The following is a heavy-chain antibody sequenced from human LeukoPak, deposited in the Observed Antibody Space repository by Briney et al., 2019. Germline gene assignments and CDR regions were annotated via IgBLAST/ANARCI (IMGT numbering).Heavy chain of an antibody. CDR2: IYYSGST. J-gene: IGHJ4*02. CDR3: ARGVVGGYFDWLTPFDY. D-gene: IGHD3-9*01. CDR1: GGSISSGGYY. Sequence: PSQTLSLTCTVSGGSISSGGYYWSWIRQHPGKGLEWIGYIYYSGSTYYNPSLNRRVTISVDTSKNQFSLKLSSVTAADTAVYYCARGVVGGYFDWLTPFDYWGQGTLVTVSS. V-gene: IGHV4-31*03.